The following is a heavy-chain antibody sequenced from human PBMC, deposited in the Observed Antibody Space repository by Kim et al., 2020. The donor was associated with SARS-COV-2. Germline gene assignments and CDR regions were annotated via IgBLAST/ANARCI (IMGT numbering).Heavy chain of an antibody. Sequence: CYSDSAVSLKSRVTINPDTSKNQFSLHLNSVTPEDTAVYFCARGTSRYFDPWGQGTLVTVSS. CDR2: CYS. CDR3: ARGTSRYFDP. D-gene: IGHD1-1*01. V-gene: IGHV6-1*01. J-gene: IGHJ5*02.